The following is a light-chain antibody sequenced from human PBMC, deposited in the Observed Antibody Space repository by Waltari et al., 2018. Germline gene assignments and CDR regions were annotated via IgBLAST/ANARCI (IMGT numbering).Light chain of an antibody. Sequence: DIVMTQSPDSLAVSLGERATINRKSSRSVLCTPDNRNCLAWYQQKPGQPPKLLTYWASTRESGIPDRFSASGSGTDFSLTITSLQAEDVAVYYCQQYSNTPLTFGGGTRVEIK. V-gene: IGKV4-1*01. J-gene: IGKJ4*01. CDR2: WAS. CDR3: QQYSNTPLT. CDR1: RSVLCTPDNRNC.